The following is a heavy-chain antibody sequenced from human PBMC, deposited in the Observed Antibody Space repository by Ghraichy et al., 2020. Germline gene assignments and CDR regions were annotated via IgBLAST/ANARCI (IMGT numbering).Heavy chain of an antibody. CDR2: IYYSGST. J-gene: IGHJ6*02. CDR3: ARVYGGLSYGMDV. Sequence: SETLSLTCTVSGGSVSSGSYYWSWIRQPPGKGLEWIGYIYYSGSTNYNPPLKSRVTISVDPSKNQFSLKLSSVTAADTALYYCARVYGGLSYGMDVWGQGTTVTVSS. D-gene: IGHD4-23*01. CDR1: GGSVSSGSYY. V-gene: IGHV4-61*01.